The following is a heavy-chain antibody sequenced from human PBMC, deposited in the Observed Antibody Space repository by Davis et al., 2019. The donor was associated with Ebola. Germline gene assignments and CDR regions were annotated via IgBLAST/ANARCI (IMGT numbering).Heavy chain of an antibody. Sequence: SETLSLTCTVSGGSISSSSYYWGWIRHPPGLSLVWIVSIYYSGSTYYNPSLKSRVTISVDTSKNQFSLKLSSVTAADTAVYYCARVSGSQSAFDIWGQGTMVTVSS. J-gene: IGHJ3*02. CDR3: ARVSGSQSAFDI. V-gene: IGHV4-39*01. D-gene: IGHD1-26*01. CDR2: IYYSGST. CDR1: GGSISSSSYY.